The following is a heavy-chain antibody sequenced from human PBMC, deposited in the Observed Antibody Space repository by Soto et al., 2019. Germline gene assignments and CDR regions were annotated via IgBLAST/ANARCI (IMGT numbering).Heavy chain of an antibody. CDR3: AKTAPPYDSQGYYPFDI. CDR2: ISWNSGSI. J-gene: IGHJ3*02. Sequence: EVQLVESGGDLVLPGRSLRLSCTASGLTFDAFAMHWVRQAPGKGLEWVSGISWNSGSIGYADPVKGRFTISRDNAKKSLYLEMNSLKTEDTALYYCAKTAPPYDSQGYYPFDIWGQGTLVSVS. D-gene: IGHD3-22*01. CDR1: GLTFDAFA. V-gene: IGHV3-9*01.